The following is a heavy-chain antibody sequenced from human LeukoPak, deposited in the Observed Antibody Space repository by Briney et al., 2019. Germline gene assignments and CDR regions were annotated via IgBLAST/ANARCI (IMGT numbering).Heavy chain of an antibody. Sequence: GGSLRLSCAASGFTFNTYAMSWVRQAPGQGLEWVSSMTISGSGTYYADSVKGRFTITRDNSKDTLYLEMNSLRADDTAKYYCAKGYYGSGSSYFDCWGQGTLVTVSS. CDR1: GFTFNTYA. CDR2: MTISGSGT. V-gene: IGHV3-23*01. J-gene: IGHJ4*02. CDR3: AKGYYGSGSSYFDC. D-gene: IGHD3-10*01.